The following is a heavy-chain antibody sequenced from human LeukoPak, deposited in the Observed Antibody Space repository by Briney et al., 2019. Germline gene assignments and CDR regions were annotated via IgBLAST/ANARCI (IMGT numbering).Heavy chain of an antibody. Sequence: SGGSLRLSCAASGFTFSSYSMNWVRQAPGKGLVWVSRINTDGSITNYADSVKGRFTISRDNAKNTLYLQMNSLRAEDTAVYYCASLTIFGVGGGQGTLVTVSS. CDR1: GFTFSSYS. CDR3: ASLTIFGVG. D-gene: IGHD3-3*01. J-gene: IGHJ4*02. CDR2: INTDGSIT. V-gene: IGHV3-74*01.